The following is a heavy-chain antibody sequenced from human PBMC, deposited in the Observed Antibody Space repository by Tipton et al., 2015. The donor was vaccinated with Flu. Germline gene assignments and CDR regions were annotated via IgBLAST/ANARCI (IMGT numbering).Heavy chain of an antibody. CDR3: ARDGELEGGHGFDF. V-gene: IGHV3-33*01. CDR1: GFTFSSYG. D-gene: IGHD1-7*01. J-gene: IGHJ3*01. CDR2: IWYDGSNT. Sequence: SLRLSCAASGFTFSSYGMHWVRQAPGKGLEWVAVIWYDGSNTHYGDSVKGRFTISRDNSKNTLYLQVNSLRAEDTAVYYCARDGELEGGHGFDFWGQGTVVTVSS.